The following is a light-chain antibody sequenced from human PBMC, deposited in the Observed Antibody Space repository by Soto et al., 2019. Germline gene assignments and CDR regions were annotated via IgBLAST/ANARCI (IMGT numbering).Light chain of an antibody. CDR2: AAS. V-gene: IGKV1-9*01. CDR1: QGISSY. CDR3: QQLNSYSIT. J-gene: IGKJ5*01. Sequence: IQLTQSPSSLSASVGDRVTITCRASQGISSYLDWYQQKPGKAPKLLIYAASTLQSGVPSRFSGSGSGTDFTLTISSLQPEDFATYYCQQLNSYSITFGQGTRLEIK.